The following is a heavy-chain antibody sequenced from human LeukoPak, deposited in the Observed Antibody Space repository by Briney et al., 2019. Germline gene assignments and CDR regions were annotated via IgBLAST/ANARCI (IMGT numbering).Heavy chain of an antibody. CDR2: IIPSFGTA. V-gene: IGHV1-69*13. CDR1: GGTFSSYA. CDR3: ARDAEAAAEVRWFDP. J-gene: IGHJ5*02. D-gene: IGHD6-13*01. Sequence: ASVKVSCKASGGTFSSYAISWVRQAPGQGLEWMGGIIPSFGTANYAQKFQGRVTITADESTSTAYMELSSLRSEDTAVYYCARDAEAAAEVRWFDPWGQGTLVTVSS.